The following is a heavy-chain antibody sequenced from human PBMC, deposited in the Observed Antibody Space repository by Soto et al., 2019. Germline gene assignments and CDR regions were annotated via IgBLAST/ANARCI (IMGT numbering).Heavy chain of an antibody. CDR2: ISGYNGNT. Sequence: QVQLVQSGAGVKKPGASVKVSCKASGYTFTSYDISWVRQAPGQGHEWMGRISGYNGNTNYAQKLQGRVTMTTDTSTSTAYMELRSRRSDDTAVYYCARDQRGYRDAFDIWGQGTMVTFSS. CDR3: ARDQRGYRDAFDI. D-gene: IGHD3-22*01. V-gene: IGHV1-18*04. J-gene: IGHJ3*02. CDR1: GYTFTSYD.